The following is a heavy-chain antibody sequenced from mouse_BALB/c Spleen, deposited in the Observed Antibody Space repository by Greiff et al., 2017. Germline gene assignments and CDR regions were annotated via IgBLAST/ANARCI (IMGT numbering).Heavy chain of an antibody. CDR1: GYTFTSYW. CDR2: INPSAGYT. V-gene: IGHV1-7*01. CDR3: ARMGGTAPYAMDY. D-gene: IGHD1-2*01. Sequence: VKLMESGAELAKPGASVKMSCKASGYTFTSYWMHWVKQRPGQGLEWIGYINPSAGYTEYNQKFKDKATLTADKSSSTAYMQLSSLTSEDSAVYYCARMGGTAPYAMDYWGQGTSVTVSS. J-gene: IGHJ4*01.